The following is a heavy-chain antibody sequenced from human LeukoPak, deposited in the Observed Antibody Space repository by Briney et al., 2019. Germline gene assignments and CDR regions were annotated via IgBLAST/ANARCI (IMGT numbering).Heavy chain of an antibody. CDR3: AKMSGYYSRWGSTFDF. Sequence: GGSLRLSCAGAGFTFNNYAMSWVRQAPGKGLEGVSSISGGGGSTEYADSVKGRFTISRDISENMLYLQMNSLRAEDTALYYCAKMSGYYSRWGSTFDFWGQGTVVTVSS. D-gene: IGHD3-3*01. V-gene: IGHV3-23*01. CDR1: GFTFNNYA. CDR2: ISGGGGST. J-gene: IGHJ4*02.